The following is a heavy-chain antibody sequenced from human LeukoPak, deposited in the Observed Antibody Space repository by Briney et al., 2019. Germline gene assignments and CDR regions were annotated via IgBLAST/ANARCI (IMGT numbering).Heavy chain of an antibody. J-gene: IGHJ4*02. V-gene: IGHV3-7*01. D-gene: IGHD3-16*02. Sequence: GGSLRLSCAASGFTFSNHWMTWVRQVPGKGLEWVANIKQDGSEKYYVDSVKGRFTIARDNAKNSLHLQMNYLRAEDTAVYYCARDYHDWGQGTVVTVSS. CDR2: IKQDGSEK. CDR1: GFTFSNHW. CDR3: ARDYHD.